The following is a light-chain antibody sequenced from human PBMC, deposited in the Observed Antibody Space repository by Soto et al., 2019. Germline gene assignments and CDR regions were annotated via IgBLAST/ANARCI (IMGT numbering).Light chain of an antibody. J-gene: IGLJ3*02. CDR1: SSNVGGYDL. Sequence: QSALTQPASVSGSPGQSITISCSGTSSNVGGYDLVSWYQKHPGKAPKLIIYEVTKRPSGISNRFSGSKSGNTASLTISGXXXXXXXXYFCCSRAGSITSWVFGGGTKVTVL. CDR2: EVT. CDR3: CSRAGSITSWV. V-gene: IGLV2-23*02.